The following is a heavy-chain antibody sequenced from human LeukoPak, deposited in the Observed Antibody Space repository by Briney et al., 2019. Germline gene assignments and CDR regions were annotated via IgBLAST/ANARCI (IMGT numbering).Heavy chain of an antibody. J-gene: IGHJ3*02. D-gene: IGHD4/OR15-4a*01. V-gene: IGHV3-11*04. CDR1: GFTFSDYY. CDR3: ARVIYDAPAFDI. Sequence: GGSLRLSCAASGFTFSDYYMSWIRQAPGKGLEWVSYISSSGSTIYYADSVKGRFTISRDDAKNSLYLQMNSLRAEDTAVYYCARVIYDAPAFDIWGQGTMVTVSS. CDR2: ISSSGSTI.